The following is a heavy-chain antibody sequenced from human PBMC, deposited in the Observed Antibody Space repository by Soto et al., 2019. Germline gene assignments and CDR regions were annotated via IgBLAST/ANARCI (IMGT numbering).Heavy chain of an antibody. CDR2: IYPGDSDT. J-gene: IGHJ4*02. Sequence: WESLKISCKGSGDSFSSHWVRWLRQMPGKGLEWMGIIYPGDSDTRYSPSFQGQVTISADKSISTAYLQWSSLKASDTAMYYCARHAGPLSTGCDYWGQGTLVTVSP. V-gene: IGHV5-51*01. CDR1: GDSFSSHW. D-gene: IGHD6-19*01. CDR3: ARHAGPLSTGCDY.